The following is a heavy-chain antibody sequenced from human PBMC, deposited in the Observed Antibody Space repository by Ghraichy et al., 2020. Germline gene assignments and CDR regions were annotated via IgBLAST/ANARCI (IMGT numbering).Heavy chain of an antibody. CDR1: GFNFSSYS. J-gene: IGHJ4*02. CDR2: ISYNGDTQ. D-gene: IGHD3-22*01. Sequence: GGSLRLSCAASGFNFSSYSMHWVRQPPGKGLEWVSVISYNGDTQYYANSVKGRFTVSRDSSEQTLYLQMNSLKIEDTAVYYCGRPAQGSDFYYAIDYWGQGTLVTVAS. CDR3: GRPAQGSDFYYAIDY. V-gene: IGHV3-30-3*01.